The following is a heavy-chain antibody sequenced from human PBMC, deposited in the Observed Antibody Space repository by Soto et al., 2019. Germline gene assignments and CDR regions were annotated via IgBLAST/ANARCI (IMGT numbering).Heavy chain of an antibody. CDR2: ISSTGGST. V-gene: IGHV3-23*01. D-gene: IGHD5-18*01. CDR3: AKDGIQLWTYLHY. CDR1: AFTFSRYA. J-gene: IGHJ4*02. Sequence: EVQRLESGGGLVQPGGSLRLSCAASAFTFSRYAMTWVRQAPGTGLECVSAISSTGGSTYYADSVKGRFTISRDNSKNTLYLQMNSLRAEDTAVYFCAKDGIQLWTYLHYWGQGTLVTVSS.